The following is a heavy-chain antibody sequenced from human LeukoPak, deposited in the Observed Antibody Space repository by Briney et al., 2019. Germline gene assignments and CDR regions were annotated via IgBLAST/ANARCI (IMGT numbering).Heavy chain of an antibody. V-gene: IGHV1-2*06. CDR2: INPNSGGT. CDR3: ARDHGKLVVVAADYFDY. D-gene: IGHD2-15*01. Sequence: ASVTVSCTASRYTFIDYYMHWVRQAPGQGLEWMGRINPNSGGTNYAQKFQGRVTMTRDTSITTAYMELSRLRSDDTAVYYCARDHGKLVVVAADYFDYWGQGILVTVSS. CDR1: RYTFIDYY. J-gene: IGHJ4*02.